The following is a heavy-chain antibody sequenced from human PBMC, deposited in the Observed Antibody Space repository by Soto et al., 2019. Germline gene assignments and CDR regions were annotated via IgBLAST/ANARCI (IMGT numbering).Heavy chain of an antibody. CDR3: ARRLAPSVSALGY. V-gene: IGHV3-30-3*01. CDR2: ISENGDRQ. J-gene: IGHJ4*02. CDR1: GFTFSTYA. D-gene: IGHD1-26*01. Sequence: PGGSLRLSCAASGFTFSTYAMHWVRQAPGKGLEWVAVISENGDRQYSTDSVRGRFLVSRDTFNNTIYLQMNSLRPEDTGEYFCARRLAPSVSALGYWGQGALVTVSS.